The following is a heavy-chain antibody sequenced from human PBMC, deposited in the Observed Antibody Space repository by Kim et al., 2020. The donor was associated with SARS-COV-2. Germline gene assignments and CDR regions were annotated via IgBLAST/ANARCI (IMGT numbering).Heavy chain of an antibody. J-gene: IGHJ4*02. Sequence: GGSLRLSCVGSEFSFGKHAMHWVRQVPGKGLEWVSGISWNSATVSYADSVKGRFTTSRDNAKNSLFLQMDSLRTDDTAFYYCTRDMLERPMAKYYFDYWGQGTLVTVSS. CDR2: ISWNSATV. V-gene: IGHV3-9*01. CDR1: EFSFGKHA. D-gene: IGHD3-3*01. CDR3: TRDMLERPMAKYYFDY.